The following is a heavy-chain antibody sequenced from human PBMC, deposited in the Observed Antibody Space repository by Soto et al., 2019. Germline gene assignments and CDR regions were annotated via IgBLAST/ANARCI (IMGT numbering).Heavy chain of an antibody. Sequence: SETLSLTCNVSGGSVSSSSHYWSWIRQHPGKGLEWIGYIYYSGSTYYNPSLKSRVTISVDTSKNQFSLKLSSVTAADTAVYYCVRDQPRCSGGSCYPGHFDYWGQGTLVTVSS. D-gene: IGHD2-15*01. CDR1: GGSVSSSSHY. V-gene: IGHV4-31*03. J-gene: IGHJ4*02. CDR2: IYYSGST. CDR3: VRDQPRCSGGSCYPGHFDY.